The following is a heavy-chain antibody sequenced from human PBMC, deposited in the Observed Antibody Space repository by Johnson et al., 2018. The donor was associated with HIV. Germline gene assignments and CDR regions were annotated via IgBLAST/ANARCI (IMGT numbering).Heavy chain of an antibody. V-gene: IGHV3-30*03. Sequence: QVQLVESGGGVVQPWRSLRLSCAASVFTFSSYGMHWVRQAPGKGLEWVAVISYDGSNKYYADSVKGRFTISRDNSKNTLYLQMNSLRAGDTAVYYCARALARLDAFDIWGQGTMVTVSS. J-gene: IGHJ3*02. CDR3: ARALARLDAFDI. CDR2: ISYDGSNK. CDR1: VFTFSSYG.